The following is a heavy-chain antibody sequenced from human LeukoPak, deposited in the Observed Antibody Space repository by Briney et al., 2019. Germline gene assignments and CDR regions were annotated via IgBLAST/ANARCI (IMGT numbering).Heavy chain of an antibody. Sequence: PGGSLRLSCVASGFTFSTYSMNWVRQAPGKGLEWVSYISSSSSAIYFADSVKGRFTISRDNSKNTLYLQMNSLRAEDTAVYYCAKDYYDSSGYFLQAMDDAFDIWGQGTMVTASS. D-gene: IGHD3-22*01. J-gene: IGHJ3*02. CDR2: ISSSSSAI. CDR3: AKDYYDSSGYFLQAMDDAFDI. CDR1: GFTFSTYS. V-gene: IGHV3-48*01.